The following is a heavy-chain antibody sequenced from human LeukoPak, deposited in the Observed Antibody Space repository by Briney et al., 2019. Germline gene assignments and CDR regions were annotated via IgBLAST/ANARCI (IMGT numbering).Heavy chain of an antibody. V-gene: IGHV3-21*01. J-gene: IGHJ5*02. CDR2: ISSSSNYI. Sequence: GGSLRLSCAASGITFSTYSMNWVRQAPGKGLEWVSSISSSSNYIYYADSVKGRFTISRDNAKNSLYLQMNSLRAEDTAVYYCARGDKQLVFNRNKGGFDPWGQGTLVTVSS. CDR3: ARGDKQLVFNRNKGGFDP. D-gene: IGHD6-13*01. CDR1: GITFSTYS.